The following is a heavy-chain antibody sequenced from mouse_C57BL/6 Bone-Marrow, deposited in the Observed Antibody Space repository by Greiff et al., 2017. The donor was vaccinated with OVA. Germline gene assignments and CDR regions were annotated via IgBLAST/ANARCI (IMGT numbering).Heavy chain of an antibody. V-gene: IGHV5-17*01. CDR2: ISSGSSTI. J-gene: IGHJ3*01. CDR3: ARTGDYGFFAY. D-gene: IGHD2-4*01. CDR1: GFTFSDYG. Sequence: EVKLVESGGGLVKPGGSLKLSCAASGFTFSDYGMHWVRQAPEKGLEWVAYISSGSSTIYYADTVKGRFTISRDNAKNTLFLQMTSLRSEDTAMYYCARTGDYGFFAYWGQGTLVTVSA.